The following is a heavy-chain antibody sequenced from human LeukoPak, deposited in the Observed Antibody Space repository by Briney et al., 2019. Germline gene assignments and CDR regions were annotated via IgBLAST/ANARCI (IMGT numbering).Heavy chain of an antibody. CDR3: ARDPFRVAVAGRDY. D-gene: IGHD6-19*01. Sequence: GGSLRLSCAASGFTFSSYSMNWVRQAPGKGLEWVSYISSSSSYIYYADSVKGRFTISRDNAKNSLYLQMNSLRAEDTAVYYCARDPFRVAVAGRDYWGQGTLVTVSS. J-gene: IGHJ4*02. V-gene: IGHV3-21*05. CDR2: ISSSSSYI. CDR1: GFTFSSYS.